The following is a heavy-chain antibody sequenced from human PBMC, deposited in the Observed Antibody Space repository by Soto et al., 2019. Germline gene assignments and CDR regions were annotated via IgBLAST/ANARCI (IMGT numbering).Heavy chain of an antibody. CDR1: GYRFTSYW. CDR2: IDPSDSYT. D-gene: IGHD1-26*01. V-gene: IGHV5-10-1*01. CDR3: ARQMGPIVGATFDY. Sequence: PXXSLKISFKTSGYRFTSYWIRWVRQMPGKGLEWMGKIDPSDSYTNYSPSFHGHVTISADKSIGTAYLQWSSLKASDTAMYYCARQMGPIVGATFDYWGQGILVTVSS. J-gene: IGHJ4*02.